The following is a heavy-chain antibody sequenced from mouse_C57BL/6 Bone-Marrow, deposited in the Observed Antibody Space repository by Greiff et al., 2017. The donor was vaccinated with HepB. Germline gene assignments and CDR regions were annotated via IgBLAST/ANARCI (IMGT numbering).Heavy chain of an antibody. CDR2: IYPGSGNT. J-gene: IGHJ3*01. V-gene: IGHV1-76*01. CDR3: AHYYGSSPFAY. Sequence: VQLQESGAELVRPGASVKLSCKASGYTFTDYYINWVKQRPGQGLEWIARIYPGSGNTYYNEKFKGKATLTAEKSSSTAYMQLSSLTSEDSAVYFCAHYYGSSPFAYWGQGTLVTVSA. D-gene: IGHD1-1*01. CDR1: GYTFTDYY.